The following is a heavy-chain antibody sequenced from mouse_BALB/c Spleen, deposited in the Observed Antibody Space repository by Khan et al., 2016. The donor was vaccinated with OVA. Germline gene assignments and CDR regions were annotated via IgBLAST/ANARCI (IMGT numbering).Heavy chain of an antibody. D-gene: IGHD1-1*01. Sequence: EVQLLETGGGLVKPGGSLKLSCAASGFTFSSYAMSWVRQTPEKRLEWVASISSGGSTYYPDSVKGRFTISRDNARNIMYLQMSSLMSEETAMYCWARDYYYGTGYFDFWGAGTTVTVSS. CDR1: GFTFSSYA. CDR2: ISSGGST. CDR3: ARDYYYGTGYFDF. V-gene: IGHV5-6-5*01. J-gene: IGHJ1*01.